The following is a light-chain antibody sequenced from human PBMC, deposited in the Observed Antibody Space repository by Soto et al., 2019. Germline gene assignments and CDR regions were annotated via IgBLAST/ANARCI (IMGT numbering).Light chain of an antibody. CDR2: AAS. V-gene: IGKV1-9*01. CDR3: QQLRSYPST. CDR1: QDISSY. J-gene: IGKJ4*01. Sequence: IQVTQSPYSLSASVGDRVTITCRASQDISSYLAWYQQKPGKAPTLLIYAASTLQSGVPSRFSGSGFGTDFTLTISSLQAEDFASYYCQQLRSYPSTFGGGTKVEIK.